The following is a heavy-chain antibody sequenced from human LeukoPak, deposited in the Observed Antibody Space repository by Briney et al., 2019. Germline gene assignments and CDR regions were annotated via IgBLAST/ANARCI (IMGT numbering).Heavy chain of an antibody. CDR3: ASNTAMADYYYYYMDV. CDR2: IYPGDSDT. J-gene: IGHJ6*03. V-gene: IGHV5-51*01. CDR1: GYSFTSYW. Sequence: GESLKVSCKGSGYSFTSYWIGWVRQMPGKGLEWMGFIYPGDSDTRYSPSFQGQVTISADKSISTAYLQWSSLKASDTAMYYCASNTAMADYYYYYMDVWGKGTTVTVSS. D-gene: IGHD5-18*01.